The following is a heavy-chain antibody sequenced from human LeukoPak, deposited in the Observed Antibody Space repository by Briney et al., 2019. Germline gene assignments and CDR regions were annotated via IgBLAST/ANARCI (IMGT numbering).Heavy chain of an antibody. CDR3: ARVSWGGAAAGRSY. CDR2: IKQDGSEK. D-gene: IGHD6-13*01. J-gene: IGHJ4*02. V-gene: IGHV3-7*01. Sequence: GGSLRLSCAASGLTFSNYGMHWVRQAPGKGLEWVANIKQDGSEKYYVDSVKGRFTISRDNAKNSLYLQMNSLRAEDTAVYYCARVSWGGAAAGRSYWGQGTLVTVSS. CDR1: GLTFSNYG.